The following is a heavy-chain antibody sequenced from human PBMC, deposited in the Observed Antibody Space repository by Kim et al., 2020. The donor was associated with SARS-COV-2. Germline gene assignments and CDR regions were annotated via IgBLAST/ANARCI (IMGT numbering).Heavy chain of an antibody. V-gene: IGHV3-11*01. CDR2: ISRGDNSGTAM. Sequence: GGSLRLSCAASGFTFSDHYMSWIRQAPGKGLEWVSYISRGDNSGTAMYYADSVKGRFTISRDNSKNSLSLHMSSLRAEDTAVYYCVRALGSAVARRRTYDFWGRGILVTVSS. CDR1: GFTFSDHY. D-gene: IGHD6-19*01. J-gene: IGHJ4*02. CDR3: VRALGSAVARRRTYDF.